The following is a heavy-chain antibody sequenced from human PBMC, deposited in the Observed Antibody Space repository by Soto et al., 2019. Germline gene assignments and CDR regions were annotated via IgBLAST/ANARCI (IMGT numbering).Heavy chain of an antibody. Sequence: SETLSLTCGVSGGAIGSGYWWDWVRQPPGKGLQWIGEIYHSGGTNYNPSLKSRVSISVDKSKSLFSLNLRSVTAADTAVYYCARVSRDPDYFDPWGQGTLVTVSS. J-gene: IGHJ5*02. CDR1: GGAIGSGYW. D-gene: IGHD4-17*01. V-gene: IGHV4-4*02. CDR2: IYHSGGT. CDR3: ARVSRDPDYFDP.